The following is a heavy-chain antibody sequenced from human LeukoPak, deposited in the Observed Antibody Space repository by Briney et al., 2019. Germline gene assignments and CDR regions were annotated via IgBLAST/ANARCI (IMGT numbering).Heavy chain of an antibody. V-gene: IGHV3-23*01. D-gene: IGHD3-22*01. CDR3: ARIVVVIRD. J-gene: IGHJ4*02. Sequence: PGGSLRLSCAASGFIFSTYSMNWVRQAPGKGLEWVSAISGSGGSTYYADSVKGRFTISRDSSKNTLYLQMNSLRAEDTAVYYCARIVVVIRDWGQGTLVTVSS. CDR1: GFIFSTYS. CDR2: ISGSGGST.